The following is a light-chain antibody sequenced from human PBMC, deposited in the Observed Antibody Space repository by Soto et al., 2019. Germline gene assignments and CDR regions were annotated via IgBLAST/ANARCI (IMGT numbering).Light chain of an antibody. CDR1: QSVSSSY. V-gene: IGKV3-15*01. Sequence: EIVLTQSPGTLSLSRGERSTLXXRASQSVSSSYLAWYQQKPGQAPRIXMYDASTRATGIPARFSGSGSGTEFTLTISSLQSEDFAVYYCQQYHNWPITFGQGTRLEIK. J-gene: IGKJ5*01. CDR2: DAS. CDR3: QQYHNWPIT.